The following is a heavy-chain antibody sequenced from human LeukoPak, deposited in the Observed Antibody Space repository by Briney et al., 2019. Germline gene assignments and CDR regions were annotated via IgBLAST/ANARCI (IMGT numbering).Heavy chain of an antibody. CDR1: GSTFDDYA. V-gene: IGHV3-9*01. CDR2: ISWNSGSI. CDR3: AKDRSVWVGATHYYGMDV. D-gene: IGHD1-26*01. Sequence: PGGSLRLSCAASGSTFDDYAMHWVRQAPGKGLEWVSGISWNSGSIGYADSVKGRFTISRDNAKNSLYLQMNSLRAEDTALYYCAKDRSVWVGATHYYGMDVWGQGTTVTVSS. J-gene: IGHJ6*02.